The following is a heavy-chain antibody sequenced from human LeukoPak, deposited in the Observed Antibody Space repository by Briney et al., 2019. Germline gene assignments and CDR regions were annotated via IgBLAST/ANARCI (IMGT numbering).Heavy chain of an antibody. CDR3: ARVSGFDFWRGYAPPVYYYYGMDV. CDR2: INAYNGNT. J-gene: IGHJ6*02. Sequence: GASVKVSCKASGYTFTGYGISWVRQAPGQGLEWMGWINAYNGNTNYAQKLQGRVTITTDTSTSTAYMELRSLRSDDTAVYYCARVSGFDFWRGYAPPVYYYYGMDVWGQGTTVTVSS. D-gene: IGHD3-3*01. CDR1: GYTFTGYG. V-gene: IGHV1-18*04.